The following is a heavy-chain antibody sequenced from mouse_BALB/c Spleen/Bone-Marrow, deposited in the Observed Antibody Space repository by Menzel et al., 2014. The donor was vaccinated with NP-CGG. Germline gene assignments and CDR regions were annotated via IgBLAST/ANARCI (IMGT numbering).Heavy chain of an antibody. V-gene: IGHV1-82*01. J-gene: IGHJ2*01. CDR2: IYPGDGDT. CDR3: ARSYYGSSYYFDY. Sequence: QVQLQQSGPELVKPGASVKVSCKASGYAFSSSWMNWVKRRPGQGLEWIGRIYPGDGDTNYNGKFKGKATLTADKSSSTAYMQLSSLTFVDSAVYFCARSYYGSSYYFDYWGQGTTLTVSS. D-gene: IGHD1-1*01. CDR1: GYAFSSSW.